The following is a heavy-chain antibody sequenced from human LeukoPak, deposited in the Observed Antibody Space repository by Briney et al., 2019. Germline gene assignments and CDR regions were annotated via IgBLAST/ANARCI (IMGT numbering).Heavy chain of an antibody. CDR2: IYRGRT. D-gene: IGHD4-17*01. J-gene: IGHJ5*02. V-gene: IGHV4-30-2*01. Sequence: SQTLSLTCAVSGDSISYESYYWNWIRQAPGKGPEWIGNIYRGRTRFNPSCTSRVAISVDVSKSQVSLSLTSVTAADTAIYYCAGEGEYGQSYSWGQGALVGVSA. CDR1: GDSISYESYY. CDR3: AGEGEYGQSYS.